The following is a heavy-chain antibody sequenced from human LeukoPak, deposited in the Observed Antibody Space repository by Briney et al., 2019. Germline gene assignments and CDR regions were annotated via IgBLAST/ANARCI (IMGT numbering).Heavy chain of an antibody. V-gene: IGHV4-59*01. J-gene: IGHJ1*01. CDR2: IDYGGSN. CDR3: ARGRPFHD. Sequence: SETLSLTCTVSVGSIRTYYWSWIRETPREGLQWSGYIDYGGSNNYNPSLKSRVIISVDTSKDQFSLNLTSVTAADTAVYYCARGRPFHDWGQGTLVTVSS. CDR1: VGSIRTYY.